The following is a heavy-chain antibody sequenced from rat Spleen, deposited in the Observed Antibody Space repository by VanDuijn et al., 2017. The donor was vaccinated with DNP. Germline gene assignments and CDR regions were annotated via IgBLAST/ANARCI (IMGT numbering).Heavy chain of an antibody. CDR1: GFSLTKYG. CDR2: ISNSGIT. J-gene: IGHJ3*01. D-gene: IGHD1-11*01. CDR3: ARWEGINAY. V-gene: IGHV2S12*01. Sequence: QVQLKESGPGLVQPSQTLSLTCTVSGFSLTKYGISWVRQPPGKGLEWIVAISNSGITYYNSALKSRLSISRDTSKSQVFLKMNSLQTEDTAMYFCARWEGINAYWGQGTLVTVSS.